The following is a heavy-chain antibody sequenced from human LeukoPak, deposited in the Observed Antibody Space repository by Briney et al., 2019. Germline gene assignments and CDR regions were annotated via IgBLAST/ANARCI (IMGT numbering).Heavy chain of an antibody. CDR2: IHNSGNS. CDR1: GGSISSYY. CDR3: ARERITIFGVIPPYFDK. Sequence: SETLSLTCTLSGGSISSYYWSWIRRTPAKGVKCIGYIHNSGNSNFNPSLKSPVTISLDTSKTLFSLDLNSVTAEHTAIYYCARERITIFGVIPPYFDKWSQGCLVTVSS. V-gene: IGHV4-59*01. J-gene: IGHJ4*02. D-gene: IGHD3-3*01.